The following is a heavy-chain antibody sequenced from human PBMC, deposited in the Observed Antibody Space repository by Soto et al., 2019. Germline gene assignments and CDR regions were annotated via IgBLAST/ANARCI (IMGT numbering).Heavy chain of an antibody. CDR1: GFTFSSYA. CDR2: ISYDGSNK. V-gene: IGHV3-30-3*01. CDR3: ARQTVPKDYYYGMDV. J-gene: IGHJ6*02. D-gene: IGHD1-1*01. Sequence: QVQLVESGGGVVQPGRSLRLSCAASGFTFSSYAMHWVRQAPGKGLEWVAVISYDGSNKYYADSVKGRFTISRDNSKNTLYLQMNSLRAEDTAVYYCARQTVPKDYYYGMDVWGQGTTVTVSS.